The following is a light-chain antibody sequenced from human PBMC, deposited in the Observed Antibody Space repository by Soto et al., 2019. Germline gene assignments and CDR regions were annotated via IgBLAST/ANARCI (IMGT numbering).Light chain of an antibody. V-gene: IGKV1-5*03. CDR3: QQYNSYSQVT. CDR1: QSIKNW. J-gene: IGKJ3*01. Sequence: DIQMTQSPSTLSASVGDRVTITCRASQSIKNWLAWYQQKPGEAPKLLIYKASTLESGVPSRFSGSGSGTEFTLTISCLQPDDVATYYCQQYNSYSQVTVGPGTKVDIK. CDR2: KAS.